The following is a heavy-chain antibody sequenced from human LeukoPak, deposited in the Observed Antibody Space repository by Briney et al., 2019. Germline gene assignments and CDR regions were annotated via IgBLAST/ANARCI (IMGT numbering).Heavy chain of an antibody. J-gene: IGHJ4*02. CDR3: TTDLRLIGYSYGYCDY. V-gene: IGHV3-48*01. Sequence: GGSLRLSCAASGFTFSSYAMSWVRQAPGKGLEWVSYISSSSSTIYYADSVKGRFTISRDDSKNTLYLQMNSLKTEDTAVYYCTTDLRLIGYSYGYCDYWGQGTLVTVSS. CDR2: ISSSSSTI. D-gene: IGHD5-18*01. CDR1: GFTFSSYA.